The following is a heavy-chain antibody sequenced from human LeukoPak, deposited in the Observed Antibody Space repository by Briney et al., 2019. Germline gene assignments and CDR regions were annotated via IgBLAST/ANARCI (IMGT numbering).Heavy chain of an antibody. J-gene: IGHJ4*02. CDR3: AKDRAVVATIPLDY. Sequence: GGSLRLSCAASGSFSSYVMTWVRQAPGRGLEWVSTLSASGGSTYYADSVKGRFTISRDNSKNTLYLQMSSLRAEDTAVYYCAKDRAVVATIPLDYWGQGTLVTVSS. CDR2: LSASGGST. V-gene: IGHV3-23*01. CDR1: GSFSSYV. D-gene: IGHD5-12*01.